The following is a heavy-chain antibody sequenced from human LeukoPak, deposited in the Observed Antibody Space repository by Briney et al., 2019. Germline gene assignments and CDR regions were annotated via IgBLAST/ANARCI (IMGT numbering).Heavy chain of an antibody. CDR3: ARKVGMSFDY. CDR1: GGSISSFY. J-gene: IGHJ4*02. Sequence: SETLSLTCTVSGGSISSFYWSWIRQPPGKGLEWIGFMYYSGSTNYNPSFKTRVTISVDTSKNQLSLNLCSVTAADTAVYYCARKVGMSFDYWGQGTLATVSS. D-gene: IGHD2-21*01. V-gene: IGHV4-59*08. CDR2: MYYSGST.